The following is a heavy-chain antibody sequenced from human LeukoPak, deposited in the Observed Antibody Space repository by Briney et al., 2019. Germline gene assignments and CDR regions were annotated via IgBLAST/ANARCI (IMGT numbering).Heavy chain of an antibody. CDR2: IYTSGST. CDR1: GGSISSYY. V-gene: IGHV4-4*07. CDR3: ARDVWVFDSYEFWSGYPKYNWFDP. D-gene: IGHD3-3*01. J-gene: IGHJ5*02. Sequence: PSETLSLTCTVSGGSISSYYWSWIRQPAGKGLEWIGRIYTSGSTNYNPSLKSRVTMSVDTSKNQFSLKLSSVTAADTAVYYCARDVWVFDSYEFWSGYPKYNWFDPWGQGTLVTVPS.